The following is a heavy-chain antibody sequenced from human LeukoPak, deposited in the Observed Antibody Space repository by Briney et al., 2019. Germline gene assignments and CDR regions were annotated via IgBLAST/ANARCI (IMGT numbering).Heavy chain of an antibody. V-gene: IGHV4-4*02. CDR2: IHGSGRT. Sequence: SETLSLTCAVSGDSIINNRWWSWVRQSPGKGLEWLGEIHGSGRTNYNPSLKSRVTISVDNSKNQFSLKVNSMTAADTAMYFCVRNGYYSVDSWGQGTLVTVSS. D-gene: IGHD1-26*01. CDR3: VRNGYYSVDS. J-gene: IGHJ4*02. CDR1: GDSIINNRW.